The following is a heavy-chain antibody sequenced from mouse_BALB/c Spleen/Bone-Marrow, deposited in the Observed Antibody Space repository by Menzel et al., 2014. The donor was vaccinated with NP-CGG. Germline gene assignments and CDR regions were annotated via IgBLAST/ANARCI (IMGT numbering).Heavy chain of an antibody. J-gene: IGHJ2*01. CDR1: GDSITSGY. CDR2: ISYTGNT. V-gene: IGHV3-8*02. CDR3: ARSLGRFDY. D-gene: IGHD4-1*01. Sequence: EVQRVESGPSLIKPSQTLSLTCSVTGDSITSGYWNWIRKFPGNELEYMGYISYTGNTCYNPSLKSRISIARDTSKNQYYLQLHSVTTEDTATYFCARSLGRFDYWGQGATLTVSS.